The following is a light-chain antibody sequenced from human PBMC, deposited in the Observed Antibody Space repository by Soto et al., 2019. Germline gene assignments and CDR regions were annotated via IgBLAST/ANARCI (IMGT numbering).Light chain of an antibody. CDR3: GTWDSSLSAVV. J-gene: IGLJ2*01. V-gene: IGLV1-51*01. CDR1: NSNIGNNY. CDR2: DNN. Sequence: QSVLTQPPSVSAAPGQKVTISCSGSNSNIGNNYVSWYQQLPGTAPKLLIYDNNKRPSGIPDRFSGSKSGASATLGITGLQTEDEADYYCGTWDSSLSAVVFGGGTKVTVL.